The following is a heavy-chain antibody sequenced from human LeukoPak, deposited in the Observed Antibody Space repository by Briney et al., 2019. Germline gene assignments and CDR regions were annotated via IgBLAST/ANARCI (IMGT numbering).Heavy chain of an antibody. Sequence: PGGSLRLSCAASGFILSDHYIDWVRQAPGKGLEWVGRTRNNANSYTTEYAASVKGRFTISRDDPKNLLYLQMNSLKSEDTAVYYCGRSGRYRPSDLWGQGTLVTVSS. D-gene: IGHD1-26*01. CDR1: GFILSDHY. CDR2: TRNNANSYTT. CDR3: GRSGRYRPSDL. J-gene: IGHJ5*02. V-gene: IGHV3-72*01.